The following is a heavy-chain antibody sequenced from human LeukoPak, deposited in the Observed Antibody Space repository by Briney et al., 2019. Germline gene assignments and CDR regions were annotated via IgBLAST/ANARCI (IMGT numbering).Heavy chain of an antibody. J-gene: IGHJ5*02. D-gene: IGHD6-13*01. CDR3: ARGGYSSSWYKAGNWFDP. CDR2: MNPNSGNT. Sequence: ASVKVSCKASGYTFTSYGISWVRQAPRQGLEWMGWMNPNSGNTGYAQKFQGRVTMTRNTSISTAYMELSSLRSEDTAVYYCARGGYSSSWYKAGNWFDPWGQGTLVTVSS. V-gene: IGHV1-8*02. CDR1: GYTFTSYG.